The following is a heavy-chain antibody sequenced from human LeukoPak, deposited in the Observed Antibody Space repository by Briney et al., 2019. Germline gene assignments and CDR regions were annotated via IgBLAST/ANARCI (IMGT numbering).Heavy chain of an antibody. Sequence: SETLSLTCTFSGGSISSYYWSWIRQPPGKGLEWIGYIYYSGSTNYNPSLKSRVTISVDTSKNQFSLKLSSVTAADTAVYYCASSVVVVAATHPYYYYYMDVWGKGTTVTVSS. CDR2: IYYSGST. CDR3: ASSVVVVAATHPYYYYYMDV. V-gene: IGHV4-59*01. J-gene: IGHJ6*03. D-gene: IGHD2-15*01. CDR1: GGSISSYY.